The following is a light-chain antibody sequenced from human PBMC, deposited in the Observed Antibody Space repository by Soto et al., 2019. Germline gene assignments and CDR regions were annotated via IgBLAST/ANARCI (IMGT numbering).Light chain of an antibody. Sequence: EIVLTQSPATLSLSPGERATLSCRASQSVSVYLAWFQQKPGQPPRLLIYDASKGATGIPPRFSGSGSTTDFTLTISSLEPEDFAVYYCQQRSNWPPTWTFGQGTKVDIK. CDR3: QQRSNWPPTWT. CDR2: DAS. CDR1: QSVSVY. J-gene: IGKJ1*01. V-gene: IGKV3-11*01.